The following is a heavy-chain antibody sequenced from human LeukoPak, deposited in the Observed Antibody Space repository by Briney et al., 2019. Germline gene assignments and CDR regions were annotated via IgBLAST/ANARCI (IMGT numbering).Heavy chain of an antibody. J-gene: IGHJ3*02. CDR2: ISSSSGTI. D-gene: IGHD3-3*01. CDR3: AGRYDFWSGYHPLDAFDI. CDR1: GFTFSSYS. V-gene: IGHV3-48*01. Sequence: GGSLRLSCAASGFTFSSYSMNWVRQAPGKGLEWVSYISSSSGTIYYADSVKGRFTISRDNAKNSLYLQMNSLRAEDTAVYYCAGRYDFWSGYHPLDAFDIWGQGTMVTVSS.